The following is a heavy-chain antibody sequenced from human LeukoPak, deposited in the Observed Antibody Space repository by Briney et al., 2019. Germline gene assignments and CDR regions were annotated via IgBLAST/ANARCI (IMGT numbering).Heavy chain of an antibody. CDR2: ISGSGGST. Sequence: GGSLRLSRAASGFTFSSYAMSWVRQAPGKGLEWVSAISGSGGSTYYADSVKGRFTISRDNSKNTLYLQMNSLRAEDTAVYYCAKTTQWELLHSDYWGQGTLVTVSS. CDR1: GFTFSSYA. V-gene: IGHV3-23*01. CDR3: AKTTQWELLHSDY. J-gene: IGHJ4*02. D-gene: IGHD1-26*01.